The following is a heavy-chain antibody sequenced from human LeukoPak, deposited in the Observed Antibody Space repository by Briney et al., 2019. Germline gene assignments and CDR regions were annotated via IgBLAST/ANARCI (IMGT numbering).Heavy chain of an antibody. D-gene: IGHD3-3*01. Sequence: GGSLRLSCAASGFTFSNAWMSWVRQAPGKGLEWVGRIKSKTDGGTTDYAAPVKGRFTISRDDSKNTLYLQMNSLRAEDTAVYYCTKNKGFLEWKKLTPDYWGQGTLVTVSS. CDR2: IKSKTDGGTT. CDR1: GFTFSNAW. V-gene: IGHV3-15*01. J-gene: IGHJ4*02. CDR3: TKNKGFLEWKKLTPDY.